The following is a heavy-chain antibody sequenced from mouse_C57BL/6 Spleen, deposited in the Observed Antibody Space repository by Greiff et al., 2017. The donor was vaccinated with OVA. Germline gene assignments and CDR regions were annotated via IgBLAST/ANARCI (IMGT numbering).Heavy chain of an antibody. V-gene: IGHV1-54*01. CDR2: INPGSGGT. CDR1: GYAFTNYL. J-gene: IGHJ1*03. D-gene: IGHD1-1*01. Sequence: VKLVESGAELVRPGTSVKVSCKASGYAFTNYLIEWVKQRPGQGLEWIGVINPGSGGTNYNEKFKGKATLTADKSSSTAYMQLSSLTSEDSAVYFGARGGFYDGGSSYGYFDVWGTGTTVTVAS. CDR3: ARGGFYDGGSSYGYFDV.